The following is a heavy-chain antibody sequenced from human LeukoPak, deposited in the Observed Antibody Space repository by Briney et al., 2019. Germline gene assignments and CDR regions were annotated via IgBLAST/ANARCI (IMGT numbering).Heavy chain of an antibody. J-gene: IGHJ5*02. V-gene: IGHV1-46*01. CDR1: GYTFTSYY. CDR3: ARGTEYSSSWRNWFDP. D-gene: IGHD6-13*01. Sequence: GASVKVSCKASGYTFTSYYMHWVRQAPGQGLEWMGIINPSGGSTSYAQKFQGRVTITRNTSISTAYMELSSLRSEDTAVYYCARGTEYSSSWRNWFDPWGQGTLVTVSS. CDR2: INPSGGST.